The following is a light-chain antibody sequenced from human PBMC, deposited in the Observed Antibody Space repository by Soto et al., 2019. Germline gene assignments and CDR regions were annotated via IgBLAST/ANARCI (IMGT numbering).Light chain of an antibody. CDR1: TTDDGSYNL. J-gene: IGLJ1*01. CDR2: EVS. CDR3: CSWAGSNTFYF. Sequence: QSVLTQPASVSGSPGQSITISCTGTTTDDGSYNLVSWYQQHPGRAPKLMIYEVSRRPSGVSNRFSGSKSGNTASLTISGLQAEDEADYYCCSWAGSNTFYFFGTGTKVTVL. V-gene: IGLV2-23*02.